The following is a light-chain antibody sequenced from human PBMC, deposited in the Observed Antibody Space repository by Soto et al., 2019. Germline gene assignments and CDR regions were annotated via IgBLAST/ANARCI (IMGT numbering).Light chain of an antibody. CDR1: SSNIGAGYD. J-gene: IGLJ2*01. Sequence: QAVVTQPPSVSGAPGQRVTISCTGSSSNIGAGYDVHWYQQLPGTAPKLLIYGNSNRPSGVPVRFSGSKSGTSASLAITGLQAEDEADYYCQSYDSSLRDVVFGGGTKVTVL. V-gene: IGLV1-40*01. CDR3: QSYDSSLRDVV. CDR2: GNS.